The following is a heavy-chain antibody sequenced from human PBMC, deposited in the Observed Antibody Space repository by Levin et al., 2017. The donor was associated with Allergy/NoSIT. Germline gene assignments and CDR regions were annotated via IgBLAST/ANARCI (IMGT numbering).Heavy chain of an antibody. J-gene: IGHJ4*02. Sequence: GESLKISCAASGFSFSSYAIHWVRQAPGKGLEWVAAISSDGGNKYYADSVKGRFTISRDNSRDTLHLQMNNLRIEDTAVYYCAREVPSYYFDYWGQGTLVTVSS. CDR3: AREVPSYYFDY. CDR2: ISSDGGNK. V-gene: IGHV3-30*04. CDR1: GFSFSSYA.